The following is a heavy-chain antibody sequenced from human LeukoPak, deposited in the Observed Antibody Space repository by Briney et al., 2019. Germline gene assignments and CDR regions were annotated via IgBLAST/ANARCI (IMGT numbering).Heavy chain of an antibody. Sequence: GRSLRLSCAASGFTFSSYAIHWVRQAPGKGLEWVAVISYDGSNKYYADSVKGRFTISRDNSKNTVYLQMNSLTAEDTAVYYCARAPKITTNFDSWGQGTLVTVSS. CDR3: ARAPKITTNFDS. CDR1: GFTFSSYA. CDR2: ISYDGSNK. V-gene: IGHV3-30*14. J-gene: IGHJ4*02. D-gene: IGHD3-22*01.